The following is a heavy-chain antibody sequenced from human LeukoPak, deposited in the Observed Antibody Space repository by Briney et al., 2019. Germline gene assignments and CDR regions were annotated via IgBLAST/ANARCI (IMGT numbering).Heavy chain of an antibody. J-gene: IGHJ3*02. CDR1: GFTFSSYA. CDR3: AKGAQWELPGWWMLGAFDI. D-gene: IGHD1-26*01. CDR2: ISDDGSNK. V-gene: IGHV3-30*04. Sequence: GGSLRLSCAASGFTFSSYAMHWVRQAPGKGLEWVAVISDDGSNKYYADSVKGRFTISRDNSKNTLYLQMNSLRAEDTAVYYCAKGAQWELPGWWMLGAFDIWGQGTMVTVSS.